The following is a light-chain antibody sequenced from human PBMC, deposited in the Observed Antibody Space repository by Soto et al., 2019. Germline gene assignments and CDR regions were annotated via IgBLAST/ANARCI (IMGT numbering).Light chain of an antibody. J-gene: IGKJ2*01. CDR2: KTS. CDR1: QSTSSW. CDR3: QQYSSYSYT. V-gene: IGKV1-5*03. Sequence: DIQMTQSPSTLSASVGDRVTITCRASQSTSSWLAWYQQKPGKAPKLLIYKTSTLESGVPSRFSGNGAGTEFTLTIGCLQPDDFATYYCQQYSSYSYTFGQGTKLEIK.